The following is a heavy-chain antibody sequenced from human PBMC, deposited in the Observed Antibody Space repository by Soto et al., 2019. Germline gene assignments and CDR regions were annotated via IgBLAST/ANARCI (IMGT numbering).Heavy chain of an antibody. J-gene: IGHJ1*01. D-gene: IGHD6-13*01. CDR2: IHHSGNT. CDR1: GGPLSSGNC. CDR3: ARYSNSWCPAEYFQV. Sequence: PSETLSLTCAFSGGPLSSGNCWVWVRQPPGKWLEWIGIIHHSGNTNYNPSLKSRVTMSGDTSNKQFSLKLTSVTAADTAVYYCARYSNSWCPAEYFQVWGQGNMVTVSS. V-gene: IGHV4-38-2*01.